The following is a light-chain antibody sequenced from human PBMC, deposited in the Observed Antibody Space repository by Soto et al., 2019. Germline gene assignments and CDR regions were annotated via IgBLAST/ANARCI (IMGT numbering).Light chain of an antibody. CDR3: QQYNNWWT. Sequence: EIVMTQSPATLSVSPGERATLSCRASQSVSNNLAWYQKKPGQAPRLLIYGASTRATGIPARFSGSGSGTELTLTISSLQSEDFADYYCQQYNNWWTFGQGTRVEIK. V-gene: IGKV3-15*01. CDR1: QSVSNN. J-gene: IGKJ1*01. CDR2: GAS.